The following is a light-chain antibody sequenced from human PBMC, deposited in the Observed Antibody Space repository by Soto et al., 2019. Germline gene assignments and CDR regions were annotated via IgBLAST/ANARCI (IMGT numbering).Light chain of an antibody. CDR3: QQYGSSGT. V-gene: IGKV3-20*01. Sequence: EIVMTQSPATLSVSPGERATLSCRASQSVNIYLAWYQQKPGQAPRHLIYDASNRATGIPARFSGSGSGTDFTLTISRLEPEDFAVYYCQQYGSSGTFGQGTKVDIK. CDR1: QSVNIY. J-gene: IGKJ1*01. CDR2: DAS.